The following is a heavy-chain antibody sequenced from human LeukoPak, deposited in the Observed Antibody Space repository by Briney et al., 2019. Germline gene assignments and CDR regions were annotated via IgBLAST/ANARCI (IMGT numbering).Heavy chain of an antibody. CDR2: ISWNSGSI. J-gene: IGHJ4*02. Sequence: GGSLRLSCAASGFTFDDYAMHWVRQAPGKGLEWVSGISWNSGSIGYADSVEGRFTISRDNAKNSLYLQMNSLRAEDTALYYCAKDIYYDSSGRYFDYWGQGTLVTVSS. CDR1: GFTFDDYA. D-gene: IGHD3-22*01. V-gene: IGHV3-9*01. CDR3: AKDIYYDSSGRYFDY.